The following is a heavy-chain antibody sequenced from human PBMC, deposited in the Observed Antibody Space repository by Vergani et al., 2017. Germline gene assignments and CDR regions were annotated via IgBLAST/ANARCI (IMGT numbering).Heavy chain of an antibody. Sequence: QVKLVESGGGVVQPGRSLRLSCAASGFTFSGNSMHWVRQAPGKGLEWLAVILHDGTNEHYADSVKGRFTISRDNSNNTLFLQISNVKPEDTAVYYCSQWELDYWGQGTLVIVSS. V-gene: IGHV3-30*14. CDR1: GFTFSGNS. CDR2: ILHDGTNE. D-gene: IGHD1-26*01. CDR3: SQWELDY. J-gene: IGHJ4*02.